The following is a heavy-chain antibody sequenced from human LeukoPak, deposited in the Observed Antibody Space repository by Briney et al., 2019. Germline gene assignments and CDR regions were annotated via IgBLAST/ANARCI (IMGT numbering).Heavy chain of an antibody. V-gene: IGHV3-74*01. D-gene: IGHD1-26*01. CDR1: GFTFSSYW. Sequence: SGGSLRLSCAASGFTFSSYWMHWLRQAPGKGLVWVSRINSDGSSTSYADSVKGRFTISRDNAKNTLYLQMNSLRAEDTAVYYCAAMGSLHQAFDYWGQGTLVTVSS. CDR3: AAMGSLHQAFDY. CDR2: INSDGSST. J-gene: IGHJ4*02.